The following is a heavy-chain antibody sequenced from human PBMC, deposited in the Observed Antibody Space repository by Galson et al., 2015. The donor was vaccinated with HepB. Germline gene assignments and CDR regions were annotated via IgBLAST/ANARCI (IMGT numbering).Heavy chain of an antibody. V-gene: IGHV6-1*01. Sequence: CAISGDSVSSSSTTWDRIRLSPSRGLEWLGRTYYRSKWYNNYAASLKSRITINADTSKNQFSLQLNSVTPEDTAVYYCARGGHFDYWGQGTLVTVSS. CDR1: GDSVSSSSTT. CDR2: TYYRSKWYN. J-gene: IGHJ4*02. CDR3: ARGGHFDY.